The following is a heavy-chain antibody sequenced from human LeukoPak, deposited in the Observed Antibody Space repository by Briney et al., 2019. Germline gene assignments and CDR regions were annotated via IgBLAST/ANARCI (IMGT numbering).Heavy chain of an antibody. CDR2: IIPIFGTA. Sequence: SVKVSCKASGGTFSSYAISWVRQAPGQGLEWMGGIIPIFGTANYTQKFQGRVTITTDESTSTAYMELSSLRSEDTAVYYCARRYCTNGVCYTGHWFDPWGQGTLVTVSS. CDR1: GGTFSSYA. CDR3: ARRYCTNGVCYTGHWFDP. J-gene: IGHJ5*02. D-gene: IGHD2-8*01. V-gene: IGHV1-69*05.